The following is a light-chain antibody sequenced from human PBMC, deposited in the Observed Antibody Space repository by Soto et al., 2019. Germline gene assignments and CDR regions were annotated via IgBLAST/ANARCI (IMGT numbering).Light chain of an antibody. J-gene: IGKJ1*01. V-gene: IGKV3-11*01. Sequence: EIVLTQSPATLSLYPGERATLSCRASQSVSSYLAWYQQKPGQAPRLLIYDASNRATGIPARFSGSGSGTDFTLTISSLEPEDFAVYYCQQRSYWPRTFGQGTKVEIK. CDR3: QQRSYWPRT. CDR2: DAS. CDR1: QSVSSY.